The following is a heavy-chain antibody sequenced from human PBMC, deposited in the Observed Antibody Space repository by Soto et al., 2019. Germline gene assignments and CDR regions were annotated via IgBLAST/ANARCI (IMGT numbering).Heavy chain of an antibody. Sequence: GGSLRLSCAASGFTFSSYGMHWVRQAPGKGLEWVAVISYDGSNKYYADSVKGRFTISRDNSKNTLYLQMNSLRAEDTAVYYCAKVGGLTIFGVGDYYYYGMDVWGQGTTVTVSS. CDR2: ISYDGSNK. D-gene: IGHD3-3*01. CDR3: AKVGGLTIFGVGDYYYYGMDV. J-gene: IGHJ6*02. V-gene: IGHV3-30*18. CDR1: GFTFSSYG.